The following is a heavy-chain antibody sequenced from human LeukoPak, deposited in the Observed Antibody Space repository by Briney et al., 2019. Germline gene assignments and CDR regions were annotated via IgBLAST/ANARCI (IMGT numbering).Heavy chain of an antibody. J-gene: IGHJ4*02. CDR1: GGSFSGYY. V-gene: IGHV4-34*01. CDR2: INHGGST. CDR3: ARGNWGLFDY. D-gene: IGHD7-27*01. Sequence: SETLSLTCAVYGGSFSGYYWSWIRQPPGKGLEWIGEINHGGSTNYNPSLKSRVTISVDTSKNQFSLKLSSVTAADTAVYYCARGNWGLFDYWGQGTLVTVSS.